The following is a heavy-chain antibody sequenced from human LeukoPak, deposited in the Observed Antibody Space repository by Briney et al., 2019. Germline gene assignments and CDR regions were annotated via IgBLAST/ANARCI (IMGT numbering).Heavy chain of an antibody. D-gene: IGHD3-9*01. CDR1: GGTFSSYA. Sequence: SVKVSCKASGGTFSSYAISWVRQAPGQGLEWMKGIIPIFGTANYAQKFQGRVTITADESTSTAYMELSSLRSEDTAVYYCARADDILTGYGDYYYYGMDVWGKGTTVTVSS. CDR2: IIPIFGTA. J-gene: IGHJ6*04. V-gene: IGHV1-69*13. CDR3: ARADDILTGYGDYYYYGMDV.